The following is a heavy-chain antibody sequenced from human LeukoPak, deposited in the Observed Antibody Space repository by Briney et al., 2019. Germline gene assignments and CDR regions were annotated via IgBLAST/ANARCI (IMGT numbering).Heavy chain of an antibody. D-gene: IGHD1-20*01. CDR3: ARTYNFRRDY. J-gene: IGHJ4*02. Sequence: GASVKVSCKASGYTFTSYYMHWVRQAPGQGLEWMGIINPSGGSTSYAQKLQGRVTMTTDTSTSTAYMELRSLRSDDTAVYYCARTYNFRRDYWGQGTLVTVSS. CDR2: INPSGGST. CDR1: GYTFTSYY. V-gene: IGHV1-46*01.